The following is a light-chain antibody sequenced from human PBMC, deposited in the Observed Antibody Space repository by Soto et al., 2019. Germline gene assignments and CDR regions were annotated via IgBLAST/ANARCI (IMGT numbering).Light chain of an antibody. V-gene: IGKV4-1*01. CDR2: WAS. J-gene: IGKJ2*03. CDR3: QQYFMTPYS. Sequence: DIVMTQSSDSLAVSLGERATINCKSSQSVLYNSNNKNYLAWYQQKPGQPPKLLIYWASTRESGVPDRFSGSGSATDFTLTISSLQAEDVALYYCQQYFMTPYSFGQGTKLEIK. CDR1: QSVLYNSNNKNY.